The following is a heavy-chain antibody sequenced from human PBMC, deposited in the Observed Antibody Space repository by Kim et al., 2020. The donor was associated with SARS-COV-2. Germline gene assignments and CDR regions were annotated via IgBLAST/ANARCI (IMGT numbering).Heavy chain of an antibody. CDR1: GFTFSSYA. Sequence: GGSLRLSCAASGFTFSSYAMSWVRQAPGKGLEWVSAISGSGGSTYYADSVKGRFTISRDNSKNTLYLQMNSLRAEDTAVYYCAKDLRWLQLFYSGFDYWGQGTLVTVSS. CDR2: ISGSGGST. CDR3: AKDLRWLQLFYSGFDY. D-gene: IGHD5-12*01. J-gene: IGHJ4*02. V-gene: IGHV3-23*01.